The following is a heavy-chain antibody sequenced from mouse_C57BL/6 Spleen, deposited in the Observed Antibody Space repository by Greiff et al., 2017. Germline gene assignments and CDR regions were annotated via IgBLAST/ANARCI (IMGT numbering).Heavy chain of an antibody. CDR3: ARGVITTVVATDY. D-gene: IGHD1-1*01. V-gene: IGHV1-64*01. CDR1: GYTFTSYW. J-gene: IGHJ2*01. Sequence: VQLQQPGAELVKPGASVKLSCKASGYTFTSYWMHWVKQRPGQGLEWIGMIHPNSGSTNYNEKFKSKATLTVDKSSSTAYMQVSSLTSEDSAVYFCARGVITTVVATDYWGQGTTLTVSS. CDR2: IHPNSGST.